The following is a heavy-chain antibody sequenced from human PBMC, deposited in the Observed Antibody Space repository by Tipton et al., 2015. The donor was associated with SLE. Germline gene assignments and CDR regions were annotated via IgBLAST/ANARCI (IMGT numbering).Heavy chain of an antibody. V-gene: IGHV3-48*04. CDR2: ISGSGSTI. J-gene: IGHJ3*02. CDR1: GFTFNSYA. Sequence: SLRLSCAASGFTFNSYAMSWVRQAPGKGLEWVSAISGSGSTIYYADSVKGRFTISRDNAKNSLYLQMNSLRAEDTAVYYCASPNYGGNPDAFDIWGQGTMVTVSS. CDR3: ASPNYGGNPDAFDI. D-gene: IGHD4-23*01.